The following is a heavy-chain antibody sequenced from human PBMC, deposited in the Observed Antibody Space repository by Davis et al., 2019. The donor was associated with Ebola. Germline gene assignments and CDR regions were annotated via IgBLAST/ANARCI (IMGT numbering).Heavy chain of an antibody. V-gene: IGHV4-34*01. D-gene: IGHD2-15*01. CDR2: INHSGST. Sequence: MPSETLSLTCAVYGGSISGHYWSWIRQPPGKGLEWIGEINHSGSTNYNPSLKSRVTISVDTSKNQFSLRLTSVTAADTAVYYCARDREPGAPPLLQFDPWGQGTQVTVSS. CDR3: ARDREPGAPPLLQFDP. J-gene: IGHJ5*02. CDR1: GGSISGHY.